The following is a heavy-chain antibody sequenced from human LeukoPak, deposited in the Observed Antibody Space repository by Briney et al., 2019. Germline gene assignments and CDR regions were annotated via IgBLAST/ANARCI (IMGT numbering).Heavy chain of an antibody. J-gene: IGHJ3*02. D-gene: IGHD7-27*01. CDR3: ARGTGDGRHAFDI. CDR1: GFTFSSYS. Sequence: PGGSLRLSCAASGFTFSSYSMYWVRQAPGKGLEWVSYISSSSSTIYYADSVKGRFTISRDNAKNSLYLQMNSLRAEDTAVYFCARGTGDGRHAFDIWGQGTMVTVSS. V-gene: IGHV3-48*01. CDR2: ISSSSSTI.